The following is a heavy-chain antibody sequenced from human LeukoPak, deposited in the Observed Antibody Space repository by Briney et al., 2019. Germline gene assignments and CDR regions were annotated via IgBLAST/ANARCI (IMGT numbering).Heavy chain of an antibody. D-gene: IGHD3-10*01. CDR3: ARDRGLWFGELHY. J-gene: IGHJ4*02. V-gene: IGHV3-64*04. CDR2: ISSNGGST. CDR1: GFTFSSYV. Sequence: GGSLRLSCSGSGFTFSSYVMHWVRQAPGKGLEYVSVISSNGGSTDYADSVKGRFTISRDNSKNTLYLQMNSLRAEDTAVYYCARDRGLWFGELHYWGQGTLVTVSS.